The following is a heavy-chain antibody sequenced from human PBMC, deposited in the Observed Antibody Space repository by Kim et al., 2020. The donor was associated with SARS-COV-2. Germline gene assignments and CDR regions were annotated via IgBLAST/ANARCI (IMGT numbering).Heavy chain of an antibody. CDR2: IRSQTNNYST. J-gene: IGHJ4*02. CDR1: GFAFSVAT. CDR3: GTMAVVDGGDY. Sequence: GGSLRLSCAASGFAFSVATMHWVRQASGRGLEWVGQIRSQTNNYSTAYAAAVRGRFTISRNDSENTAYLQVNSLKTEDTALYYCGTMAVVDGGDYWGQGTLVTVSA. D-gene: IGHD3-22*01. V-gene: IGHV3-73*01.